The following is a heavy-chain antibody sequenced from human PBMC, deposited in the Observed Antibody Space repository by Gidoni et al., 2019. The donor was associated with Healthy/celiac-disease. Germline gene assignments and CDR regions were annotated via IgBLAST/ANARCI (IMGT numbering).Heavy chain of an antibody. CDR1: GYTFTSYA. D-gene: IGHD2-15*01. V-gene: IGHV1-3*01. J-gene: IGHJ4*02. Sequence: QVQLVQSGAEVKKPGASVKVSCKASGYTFTSYAMHWVRQAPGQRLEWMGWINAGNGNTKYSQKFQGRVTITRDTSASTAYMELSSLRSEDTAVYYCASNRGYCSGGSCYLGGWGQGTLVTVSS. CDR3: ASNRGYCSGGSCYLGG. CDR2: INAGNGNT.